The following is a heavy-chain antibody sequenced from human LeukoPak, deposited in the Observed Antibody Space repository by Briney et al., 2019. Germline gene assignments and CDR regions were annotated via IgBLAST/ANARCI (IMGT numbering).Heavy chain of an antibody. Sequence: SETLSLTCAVSGYSISSGYYWGWIRQPPGKGLEWIGSIYHSGSTYYNPSLKSRVTISVDTSKNQFSLKLSSVTAADTAVYYCARLYYGGITYYYYYMDVWGKGTTVTVFS. J-gene: IGHJ6*03. CDR3: ARLYYGGITYYYYYMDV. CDR1: GYSISSGYY. D-gene: IGHD4-23*01. CDR2: IYHSGST. V-gene: IGHV4-38-2*01.